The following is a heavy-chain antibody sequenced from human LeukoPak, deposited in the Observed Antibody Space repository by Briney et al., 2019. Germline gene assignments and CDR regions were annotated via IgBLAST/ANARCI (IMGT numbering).Heavy chain of an antibody. J-gene: IGHJ4*02. CDR2: IKLDGIEK. D-gene: IGHD6-13*01. V-gene: IGHV3-7*03. CDR3: AKDTEPNRIAAAGYYFDY. CDR1: GFTFSNFW. Sequence: GGSLRLSCAASGFTFSNFWMSWVRQAPGKGLEWVADIKLDGIEKHYVESVKGRFTISRDNAKNSLYLQMNSLRAEDTALYYCAKDTEPNRIAAAGYYFDYWGQGTLVTVSS.